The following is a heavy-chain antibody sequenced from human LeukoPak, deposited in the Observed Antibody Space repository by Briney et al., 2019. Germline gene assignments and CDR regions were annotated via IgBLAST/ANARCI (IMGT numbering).Heavy chain of an antibody. CDR3: ARSSSGDAFDI. J-gene: IGHJ3*02. CDR2: INPNSGGT. Sequence: ASVKVSCKASGYTFTSYYMHWVRQAPGQGLEWMGWINPNSGGTNYAQKFQGRVTMTRDTSISTAYMELSSLRSEDTAVYYCARSSSGDAFDIWGQGTMVTVSS. V-gene: IGHV1-2*02. D-gene: IGHD3-22*01. CDR1: GYTFTSYY.